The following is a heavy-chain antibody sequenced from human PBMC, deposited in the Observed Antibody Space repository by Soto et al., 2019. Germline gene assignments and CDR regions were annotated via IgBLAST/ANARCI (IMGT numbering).Heavy chain of an antibody. CDR3: AAGGGLPRYY. D-gene: IGHD5-12*01. CDR1: GGSISSGGYS. J-gene: IGHJ4*02. V-gene: IGHV4-30-2*01. Sequence: QLQLQESGSGLVKPSQTLSLTCAVSGGSISSGGYSWSWIRQPPGKGLEWIGYIYHSGSTYYNPAHKSRVTIAVDRSKNQCSLKLSSVTAADTAVYYCAAGGGLPRYYWGQGTLVTVSS. CDR2: IYHSGST.